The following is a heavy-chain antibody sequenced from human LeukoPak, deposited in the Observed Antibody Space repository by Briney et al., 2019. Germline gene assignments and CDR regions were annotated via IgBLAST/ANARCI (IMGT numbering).Heavy chain of an antibody. CDR2: IIPIFGTA. J-gene: IGHJ5*02. CDR3: ARGRLTVTTSGFDP. CDR1: GGTFSSYA. D-gene: IGHD4-11*01. Sequence: ASVKVSCKASGGTFSSYAISWVRQAPGQGLEWMGGIIPIFGTANYAQKFQGRVTITTDESTSTAYMELSSLRSEDTAVYYCARGRLTVTTSGFDPWGQGTLVTVSS. V-gene: IGHV1-69*05.